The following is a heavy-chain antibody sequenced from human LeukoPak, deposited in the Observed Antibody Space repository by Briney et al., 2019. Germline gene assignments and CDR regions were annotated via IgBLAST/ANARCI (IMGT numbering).Heavy chain of an antibody. V-gene: IGHV1-69*05. CDR2: IIPIFGTA. Sequence: SVKVSCKASGYTFTSYGISWVRQAPGQGLEWMGGIIPIFGTANYAQKFQGRVTITTDESTSTAYMELSSLRSEDTAVYYCARGLGGTIYYYYMDVWGKGTTVTVSS. D-gene: IGHD3-3*01. CDR3: ARGLGGTIYYYYMDV. J-gene: IGHJ6*03. CDR1: GYTFTSYG.